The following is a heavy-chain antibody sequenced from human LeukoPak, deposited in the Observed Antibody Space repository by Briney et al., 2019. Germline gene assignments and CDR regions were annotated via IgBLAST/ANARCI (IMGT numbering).Heavy chain of an antibody. J-gene: IGHJ6*02. CDR2: ISSSGSTI. CDR1: GFTFSSYE. V-gene: IGHV3-48*03. D-gene: IGHD3-10*01. CDR3: ARVDGRSGELLSLPPYYYGMDV. Sequence: GGSLRLSCAASGFTFSSYEMNWVRQAPGEGLEWVSYISSSGSTIYYADSVKGRFTISRDNAENSLYLQMNSLRAEDTAVYYCARVDGRSGELLSLPPYYYGMDVWGQGTTVTVSS.